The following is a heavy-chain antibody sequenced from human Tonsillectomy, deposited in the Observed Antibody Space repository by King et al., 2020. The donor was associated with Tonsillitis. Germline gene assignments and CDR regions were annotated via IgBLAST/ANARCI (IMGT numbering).Heavy chain of an antibody. Sequence: VQLVESGGGVVQPGGSLRLSCAASVFTFDDYAMHWVRQAPGKGLEWVSLISGDGGSTYYADSVKGRFTISRDNSKNSLYLQMNSLRTEDTALYYCAQSRSYYDFWSGSQDYYYMDVWGKGTTVTVSS. J-gene: IGHJ6*03. D-gene: IGHD3-3*01. CDR3: AQSRSYYDFWSGSQDYYYMDV. V-gene: IGHV3-43*02. CDR1: VFTFDDYA. CDR2: ISGDGGST.